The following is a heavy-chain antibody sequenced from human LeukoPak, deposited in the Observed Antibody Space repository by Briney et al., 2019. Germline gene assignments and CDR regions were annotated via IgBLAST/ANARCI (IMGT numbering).Heavy chain of an antibody. CDR1: GGIISYYS. CDR3: ARHAYCGGDCFGGACEI. Sequence: SETLSLTCTVSGGIISYYSWSWIRQPPGKGLEWIGDVYYSGSTSYNPSLESRVTIILETSKHHFSLNLNSVTAADTGVYYCARHAYCGGDCFGGACEIWGQGTIVTVSS. D-gene: IGHD2-21*02. CDR2: VYYSGST. V-gene: IGHV4-59*08. J-gene: IGHJ3*02.